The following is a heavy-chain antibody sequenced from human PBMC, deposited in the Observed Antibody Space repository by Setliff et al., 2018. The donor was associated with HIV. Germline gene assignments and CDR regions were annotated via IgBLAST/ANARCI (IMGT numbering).Heavy chain of an antibody. J-gene: IGHJ6*02. V-gene: IGHV4-61*02. CDR1: GDSISSDNYY. CDR2: IYTSGST. CDR3: ARGGYYYYFGVDV. Sequence: SETLSLTCTVSGDSISSDNYYWSWIRQPAGKGLEWIGRIYTSGSTNYTPSLKSRVTISIDKSKNQFSLKLSSVTAADTAVYYCARGGYYYYFGVDVWGQGTTVTVS. D-gene: IGHD3-16*01.